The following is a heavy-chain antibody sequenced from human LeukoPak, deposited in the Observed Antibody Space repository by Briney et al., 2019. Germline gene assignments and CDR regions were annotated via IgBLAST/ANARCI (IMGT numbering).Heavy chain of an antibody. V-gene: IGHV3-48*03. CDR3: AREGDTSMAFPFDY. CDR2: ISGGGSII. D-gene: IGHD5-18*01. CDR1: GFTFSSYE. J-gene: IGHJ4*02. Sequence: GGSLRLSCAASGFTFSSYEMNWVRQAPGKGLEWVSYISGGGSIIYYADSVKGRFTISRDNAKDSLYLQMNSLRAEDTAVYYCAREGDTSMAFPFDYWGQGTLATVSS.